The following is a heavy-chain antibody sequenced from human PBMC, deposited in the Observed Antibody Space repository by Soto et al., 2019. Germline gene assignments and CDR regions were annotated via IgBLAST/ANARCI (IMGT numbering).Heavy chain of an antibody. J-gene: IGHJ6*02. CDR3: AREQYYDFWSGYSPPEGRYYYYGMDV. V-gene: IGHV4-30-2*01. Sequence: SETLSLTCAVSGGSISSGGYSWSWIRQPPGKGLEWIGYIYHSGSTYYNPSLKSRVTISVDRSKNQFSLKLSSVTAADTAVYYCAREQYYDFWSGYSPPEGRYYYYGMDVWGQGTTVTVSS. CDR2: IYHSGST. D-gene: IGHD3-3*01. CDR1: GGSISSGGYS.